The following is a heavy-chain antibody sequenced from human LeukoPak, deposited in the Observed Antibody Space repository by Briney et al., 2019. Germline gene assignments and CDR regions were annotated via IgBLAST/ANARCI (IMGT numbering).Heavy chain of an antibody. J-gene: IGHJ5*02. CDR3: ARASGGSGCNWFDP. CDR2: INPNSGGT. V-gene: IGHV1-2*02. CDR1: GYTFTGYY. Sequence: ASVKVSCKASGYTFTGYYMHWVRQAPGQGLEWMGWINPNSGGTNYAQKFQGRATMTRDTSISTAYMKLSRLRSDDTAVYYCARASGGSGCNWFDPWGQGTLVTVSS. D-gene: IGHD3-3*01.